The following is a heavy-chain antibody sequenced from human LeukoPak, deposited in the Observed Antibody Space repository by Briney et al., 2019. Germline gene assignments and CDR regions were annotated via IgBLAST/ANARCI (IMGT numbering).Heavy chain of an antibody. CDR3: NTDYNYGENTRFGY. V-gene: IGHV3-15*01. J-gene: IGHJ4*02. CDR2: IKSKTDGGTT. CDR1: GFTFSNTW. Sequence: GGSLRLSCAASGFTFSNTWMSWVRQAPGKGLEWVGRIKSKTDGGTTEYAAPVKGRFTISRGDSKKTLYLEMNSLETEDTAIYYCNTDYNYGENTRFGYWGQGTLVTVSS. D-gene: IGHD3-16*01.